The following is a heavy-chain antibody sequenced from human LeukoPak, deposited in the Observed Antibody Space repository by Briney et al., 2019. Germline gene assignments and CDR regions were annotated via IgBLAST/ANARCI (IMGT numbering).Heavy chain of an antibody. J-gene: IGHJ4*02. Sequence: ASVKVSCKASGYTFTGYYMHWVRQAPGQGLEWMGWINPNSGGTNYAQKFQGRVTMTRDTSISTAYMELGRLRSDDTAVYYCARIAVAGSDLDYWGQGTLVTVSS. V-gene: IGHV1-2*02. CDR3: ARIAVAGSDLDY. D-gene: IGHD6-19*01. CDR2: INPNSGGT. CDR1: GYTFTGYY.